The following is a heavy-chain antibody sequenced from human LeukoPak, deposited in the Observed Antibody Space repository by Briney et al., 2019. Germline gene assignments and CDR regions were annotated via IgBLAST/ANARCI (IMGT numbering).Heavy chain of an antibody. D-gene: IGHD6-13*01. CDR2: ISSSGSTI. Sequence: GGSLRLSCAASGFTFSSYEMNWVRQAPGKGLEWVSYISSSGSTIYYADSVKGRFTISRDNAKNSLYLQMNSLRAEDTAVYYCARDPEYSSSGSYYYYMDVWGKGTTVTVSS. CDR3: ARDPEYSSSGSYYYYMDV. J-gene: IGHJ6*03. V-gene: IGHV3-48*03. CDR1: GFTFSSYE.